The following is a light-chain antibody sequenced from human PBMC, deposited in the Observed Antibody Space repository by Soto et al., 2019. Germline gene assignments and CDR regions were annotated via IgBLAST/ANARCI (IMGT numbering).Light chain of an antibody. J-gene: IGKJ5*01. Sequence: EIVMTQSPATLSVSPGERATLSCRASQSVTNKLAWYQQKPGQAPRLLIYGASTRATGIPATFSGSGSGTELTLTINSLQSEDFAVYYCQQYNSWPITFGQGTRLEI. CDR2: GAS. CDR3: QQYNSWPIT. V-gene: IGKV3-15*01. CDR1: QSVTNK.